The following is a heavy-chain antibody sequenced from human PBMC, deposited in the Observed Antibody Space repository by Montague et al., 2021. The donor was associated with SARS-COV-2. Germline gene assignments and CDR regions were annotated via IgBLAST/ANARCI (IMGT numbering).Heavy chain of an antibody. J-gene: IGHJ6*02. CDR3: TSGREGNYNVMDV. D-gene: IGHD1-1*01. Sequence: CAISGDSVASNGATWKWDRQTPSRGLESLVRTYYRSKWYNDYAVSVRGRVTINPDTSKNQFSLQLNSVTPEDTAIYYCTSGREGNYNVMDVWGQGTTVTVSS. CDR2: TYYRSKWYN. CDR1: GDSVASNGAT. V-gene: IGHV6-1*01.